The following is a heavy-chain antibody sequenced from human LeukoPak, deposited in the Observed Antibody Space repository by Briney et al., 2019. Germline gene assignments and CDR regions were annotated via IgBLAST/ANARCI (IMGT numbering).Heavy chain of an antibody. V-gene: IGHV1-18*04. CDR3: ARDSPQLNYDILTGYYNRTFDY. D-gene: IGHD3-9*01. CDR1: GYTFTSYG. J-gene: IGHJ4*02. CDR2: LSAYNGNT. Sequence: ASVKVSCKASGYTFTSYGISWVRQAPGQGLEWMGWLSAYNGNTNYAQKLQGRVTMTTDTSTSTAYMELRSLRSDDTAVYYCARDSPQLNYDILTGYYNRTFDYWGQGPLVTVSS.